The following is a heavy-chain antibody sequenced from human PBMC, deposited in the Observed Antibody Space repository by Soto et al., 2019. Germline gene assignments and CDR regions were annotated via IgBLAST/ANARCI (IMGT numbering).Heavy chain of an antibody. V-gene: IGHV1-3*01. Sequence: GASVKVSCKASGYTFTRYTMHWVRQAPGQRLEWMGWINAGNGNTKYSQKFQGRVTITRDTSASTAYMELSSLRSEDTAVYYCARDHYYGSGSYNYFDYRGQGTLVTVSS. CDR2: INAGNGNT. J-gene: IGHJ4*02. CDR1: GYTFTRYT. D-gene: IGHD3-10*01. CDR3: ARDHYYGSGSYNYFDY.